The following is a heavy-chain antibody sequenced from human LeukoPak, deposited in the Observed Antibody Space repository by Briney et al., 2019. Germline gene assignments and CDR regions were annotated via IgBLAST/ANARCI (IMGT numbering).Heavy chain of an antibody. CDR3: ARDPGIAATADRYFDL. CDR2: IYYSGST. V-gene: IGHV4-59*01. CDR1: GGSIRNYY. J-gene: IGHJ2*01. Sequence: SETLSLTCTVSGGSIRNYYWSWIRQPPGKGLEWIGYIYYSGSTNYNSSLKSRVTISVDTSKNQFSLKLSSVTAADTAVYYCARDPGIAATADRYFDLWGRGTLVTVSS. D-gene: IGHD6-13*01.